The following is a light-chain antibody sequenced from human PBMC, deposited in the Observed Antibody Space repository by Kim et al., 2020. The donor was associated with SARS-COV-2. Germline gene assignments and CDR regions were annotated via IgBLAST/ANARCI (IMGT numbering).Light chain of an antibody. V-gene: IGLV3-19*01. Sequence: LGQTVRITTRGDSLRSYYATWYQQKPGQAPILVIYGKNNRPSGIPDRFSGSSSGNTASLTITGTQAGDEADYYCNSRDSNDNVVFGGGTKLTVL. J-gene: IGLJ2*01. CDR1: SLRSYY. CDR3: NSRDSNDNVV. CDR2: GKN.